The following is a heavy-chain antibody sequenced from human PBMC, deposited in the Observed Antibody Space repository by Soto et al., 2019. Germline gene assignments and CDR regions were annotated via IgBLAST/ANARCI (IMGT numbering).Heavy chain of an antibody. J-gene: IGHJ6*02. V-gene: IGHV4-59*12. CDR1: GGSISGYY. CDR3: AASCVACGGFNDYGMDV. Sequence: SETLSLTCTVSGGSISGYYWSWLRQPPGKGLEGIGYIYNIGSTYYNPSLRSRVTMSIDTSKEQFSLKLSSVTAADTAVYYCAASCVACGGFNDYGMDVWDQGTTVTV. D-gene: IGHD5-12*01. CDR2: IYNIGST.